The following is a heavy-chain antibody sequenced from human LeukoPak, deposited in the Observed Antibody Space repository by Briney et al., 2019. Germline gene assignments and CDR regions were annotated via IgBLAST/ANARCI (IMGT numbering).Heavy chain of an antibody. J-gene: IGHJ4*02. CDR1: GFTFTSSA. CDR2: IVVGSGNT. Sequence: SVKLSCKASGFTFTSSAMQWVRQARGQRLEWIGWIVVGSGNTNYAQKFQERVTITMDMSTSTAYMEPSSLTSEDTAVYYCAAVENYDFWSGYYREDYWGQGTLVTVSS. CDR3: AAVENYDFWSGYYREDY. D-gene: IGHD3-3*01. V-gene: IGHV1-58*02.